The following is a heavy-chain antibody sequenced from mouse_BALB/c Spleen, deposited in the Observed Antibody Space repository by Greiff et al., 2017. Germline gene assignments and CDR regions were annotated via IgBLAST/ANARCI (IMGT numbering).Heavy chain of an antibody. V-gene: IGHV2-6-7*01. Sequence: QVQLKESGPGLVAPSQSLSITCTVSGFSLTSYGVSWVRQPPGKGLEWLGMIWGDGSTDYNSALKSRLSISKDNSKSQVFLKMNSLQTDDTARYYCARATTVVAKGWYFDVWGAGTTVTVSS. CDR3: ARATTVVAKGWYFDV. D-gene: IGHD1-1*01. J-gene: IGHJ1*01. CDR2: IWGDGST. CDR1: GFSLTSYG.